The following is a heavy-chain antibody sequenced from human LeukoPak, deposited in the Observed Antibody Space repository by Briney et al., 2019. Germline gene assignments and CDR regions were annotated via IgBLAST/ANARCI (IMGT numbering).Heavy chain of an antibody. Sequence: KPSETLSLTCAVYGGSFSGYYWSWIRQPPGRGLEWIGEINRSGSTNYNPSLKSRVTISVDTSKNQFSLKLSSVTAADTAVYYCARGSVGQQQLDWFDPWGQGTLVTVSS. CDR2: INRSGST. J-gene: IGHJ5*02. D-gene: IGHD6-13*01. V-gene: IGHV4-34*01. CDR3: ARGSVGQQQLDWFDP. CDR1: GGSFSGYY.